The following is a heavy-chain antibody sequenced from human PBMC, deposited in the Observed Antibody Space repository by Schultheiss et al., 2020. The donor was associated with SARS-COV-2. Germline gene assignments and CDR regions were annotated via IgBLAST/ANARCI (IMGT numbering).Heavy chain of an antibody. CDR1: GFTFDDYA. V-gene: IGHV3-48*04. CDR3: ARAPPENYYDSSGYPDY. D-gene: IGHD3-22*01. Sequence: GGSLRLSCAASGFTFDDYAMHWVRQAPGKGLEWVSYISSSSSTIYYADSVKGRFTISRDNAKNSLYLQMNSLRAEDTAVYYCARAPPENYYDSSGYPDYWGQGTLVTVSS. J-gene: IGHJ4*02. CDR2: ISSSSSTI.